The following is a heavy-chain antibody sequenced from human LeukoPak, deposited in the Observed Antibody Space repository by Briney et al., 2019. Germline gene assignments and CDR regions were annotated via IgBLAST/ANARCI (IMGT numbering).Heavy chain of an antibody. CDR2: IYNSGSA. V-gene: IGHV4-4*07. Sequence: SETLSLTCTVSGGSISSYYWNWIRQPAGKGLEWIGHIYNSGSADYNPSLKGRATMSIDTSKNHFSLKLTSVTAADTAVYYCARFLGTPAFDYWGPGTLVTVSS. CDR1: GGSISSYY. D-gene: IGHD4-23*01. J-gene: IGHJ4*02. CDR3: ARFLGTPAFDY.